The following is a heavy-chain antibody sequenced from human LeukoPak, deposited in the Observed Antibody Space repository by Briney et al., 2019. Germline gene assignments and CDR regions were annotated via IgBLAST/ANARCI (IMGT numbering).Heavy chain of an antibody. V-gene: IGHV1-46*01. D-gene: IGHD3-22*01. J-gene: IGHJ4*02. CDR1: GYTFTSYY. CDR2: FNPSGGGT. CDR3: ARGRFVLDYYRFDY. Sequence: ASVKVSCKASGYTFTSYYMHWVRQAPGPGLEWMGMFNPSGGGTTYAQKFQGRVTMTRDTSTSTVYMELSSLRSEDTAVYYCARGRFVLDYYRFDYWGQGTLVTVSS.